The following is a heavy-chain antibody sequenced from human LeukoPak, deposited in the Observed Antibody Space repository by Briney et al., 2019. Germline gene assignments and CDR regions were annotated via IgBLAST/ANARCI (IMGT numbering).Heavy chain of an antibody. CDR1: SGSIRSYH. J-gene: IGHJ4*02. CDR2: IYTTGTT. CDR3: GRQGYTASHYFFDY. D-gene: IGHD2-2*02. Sequence: SETLSLTCTVSSGSIRSYHWGWVRQPPGKGLEWIGRIYTTGTTQYNPSLKSRVTMSVDTSTNQFSLNVRSMTAADTAVYYCGRQGYTASHYFFDYWSQGTLVAVS. V-gene: IGHV4-4*07.